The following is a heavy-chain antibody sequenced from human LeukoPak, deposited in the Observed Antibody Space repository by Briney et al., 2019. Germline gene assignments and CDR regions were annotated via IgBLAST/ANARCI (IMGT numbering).Heavy chain of an antibody. CDR2: IYHSGST. V-gene: IGHV4-4*02. Sequence: SGTLSLTCAVSGGSISSSNWWSWVRQPPGKGLEWIGEIYHSGSTNYNPSLKSRVTISVDKSKNQFSLKLSSVTAADTAVYYCARAEAPYSSALDYWGQGTLVTVSS. CDR3: ARAEAPYSSALDY. D-gene: IGHD6-19*01. J-gene: IGHJ4*02. CDR1: GGSISSSNW.